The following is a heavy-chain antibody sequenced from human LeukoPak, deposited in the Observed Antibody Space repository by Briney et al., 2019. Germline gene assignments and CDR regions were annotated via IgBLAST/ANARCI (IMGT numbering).Heavy chain of an antibody. D-gene: IGHD3-3*01. CDR2: INHSGST. CDR3: ARGRALRFLEWFTSDY. CDR1: GGSFSGYY. Sequence: SETLSLTCAVYGGSFSGYYWSWIRQPPGKGLEWIGEINHSGSTNYNPSLRSRVTISVDTSKNQFSLKLSSVTAADTAVYYCARGRALRFLEWFTSDYWGQGTLVTVSS. J-gene: IGHJ4*02. V-gene: IGHV4-34*01.